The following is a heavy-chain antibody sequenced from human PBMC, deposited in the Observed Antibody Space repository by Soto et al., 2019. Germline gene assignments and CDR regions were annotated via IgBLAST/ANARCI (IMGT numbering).Heavy chain of an antibody. J-gene: IGHJ6*02. V-gene: IGHV4-31*03. CDR3: ARDRDPGYYYYGMDV. CDR2: IYYSGST. CDR1: GGSISSGGYY. Sequence: QVQLQESGPGLVKPSQTLSLTCTVSGGSISSGGYYWSWIRQHPGKGLEWIGYIYYSGSTYYNPSLKSRVTISVDTSKNQFSLKLSSVTAADTAVYYCARDRDPGYYYYGMDVWGQGTTVTVSS.